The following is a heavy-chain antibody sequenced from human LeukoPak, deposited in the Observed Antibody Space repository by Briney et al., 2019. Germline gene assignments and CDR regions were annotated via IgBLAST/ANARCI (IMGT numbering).Heavy chain of an antibody. CDR3: EREVAYCSSTSCYSSQLDY. V-gene: IGHV3-48*03. Sequence: PGGSLRLSCAASGFTFSAFEMNWVRQAPGKGLEWVSYISSGGSTMYYADSVKGRFTISRDNAKNSLYLQMNSLRAEDTSVYYYEREVAYCSSTSCYSSQLDYWGQGTLVTVSS. D-gene: IGHD2-2*01. CDR2: ISSGGSTM. CDR1: GFTFSAFE. J-gene: IGHJ4*02.